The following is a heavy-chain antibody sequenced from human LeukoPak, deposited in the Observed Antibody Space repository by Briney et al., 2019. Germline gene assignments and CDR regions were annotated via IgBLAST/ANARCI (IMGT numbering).Heavy chain of an antibody. CDR1: GFTFGDYA. D-gene: IGHD4-11*01. CDR2: IRSKAYGGTT. V-gene: IGHV3-49*03. CDR3: TRVATVTAYYYYYGMDV. Sequence: GGSLRLSCTASGFTFGDYAMSWFRQAPGKGLEWVGFIRSKAYGGTTEYAASVKGRFTISRDDSKSIAYLQMNSLKTEDTAVYYCTRVATVTAYYYYYGMDVWGQGTTVTVSS. J-gene: IGHJ6*02.